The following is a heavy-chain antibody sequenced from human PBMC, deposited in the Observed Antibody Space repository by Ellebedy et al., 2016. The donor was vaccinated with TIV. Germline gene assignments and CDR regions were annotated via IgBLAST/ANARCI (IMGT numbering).Heavy chain of an antibody. V-gene: IGHV3-30*18. D-gene: IGHD5-24*01. CDR2: VLYDGNNK. CDR1: GFSFSTFA. J-gene: IGHJ4*02. Sequence: GESLKISCAASGFSFSTFAMGWVRQAPGKGLEWVAVVLYDGNNKYYADSVKGRFTISRDNSKNTLYLQMNSLRPEDTAVYYCAKDAWEKARISWEHDYWGQGTLVTVSS. CDR3: AKDAWEKARISWEHDY.